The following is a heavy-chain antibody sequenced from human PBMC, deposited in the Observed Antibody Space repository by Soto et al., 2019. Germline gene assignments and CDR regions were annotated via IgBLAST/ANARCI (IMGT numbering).Heavy chain of an antibody. D-gene: IGHD2-2*01. J-gene: IGHJ6*02. V-gene: IGHV1-69*06. CDR3: ARGKDIVVVPAAMFYGMDV. Sequence: SVKVSCKASGVTFSSYAISWVRQAPGQGLEWMGGIIPIFGTANYAQKFQGRVTITADKSTSTAYMELSSLRSEDTAVYYCARGKDIVVVPAAMFYGMDVWGQGTTVTVSS. CDR1: GVTFSSYA. CDR2: IIPIFGTA.